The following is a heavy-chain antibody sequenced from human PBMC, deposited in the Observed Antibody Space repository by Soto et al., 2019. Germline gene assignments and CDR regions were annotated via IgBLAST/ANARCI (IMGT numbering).Heavy chain of an antibody. CDR2: ISYDGSNK. D-gene: IGHD2-21*02. CDR1: GFTFSSYP. Sequence: PGGSLRLSCAASGFTFSSYPMHWVRQAPGKGLEWVAVISYDGSNKYYADSVKGRFTISRDNSKNTLYLQMNSLRAEDTAVYYCASLHIVVVTAGVAFGIWGQGTMVTVSS. CDR3: ASLHIVVVTAGVAFGI. J-gene: IGHJ3*02. V-gene: IGHV3-30-3*01.